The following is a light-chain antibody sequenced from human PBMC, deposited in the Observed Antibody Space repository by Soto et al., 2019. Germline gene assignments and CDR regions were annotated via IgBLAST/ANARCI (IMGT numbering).Light chain of an antibody. J-gene: IGKJ1*01. Sequence: PGERATLSCRASQSVSNNYLAWYQQKPGQAPRLLIYGASSRATGIPDRFSGSGSGTDFTLTISRLEPEDFAVYYCQQYGSSPWTFGQGTKVEIK. CDR2: GAS. V-gene: IGKV3-20*01. CDR1: QSVSNNY. CDR3: QQYGSSPWT.